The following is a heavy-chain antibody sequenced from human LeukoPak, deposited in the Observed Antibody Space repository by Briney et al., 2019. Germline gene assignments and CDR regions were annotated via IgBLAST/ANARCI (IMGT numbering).Heavy chain of an antibody. D-gene: IGHD5-18*01. V-gene: IGHV3-30-3*01. Sequence: GGSLRLSCAASGFTFSSYAMHWVRHAPGEGLEWVAVTSYDGSNKYYADSVKGRFTISRDNSKNTLYLQTNILRAEDTAVYYCARDRDRYSYTYCFDYWGQGTLVTVSS. J-gene: IGHJ4*02. CDR1: GFTFSSYA. CDR2: TSYDGSNK. CDR3: ARDRDRYSYTYCFDY.